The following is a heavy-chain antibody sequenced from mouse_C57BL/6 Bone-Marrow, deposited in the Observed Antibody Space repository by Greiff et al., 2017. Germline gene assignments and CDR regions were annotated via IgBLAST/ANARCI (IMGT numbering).Heavy chain of an antibody. CDR2: IYPSDSET. D-gene: IGHD2-3*01. J-gene: IGHJ4*01. Sequence: VQLQQPGAELVRPGSSVKLSCKASGYTFTSYWMDWVKQRPGQGLEWIGNIYPSDSETHYNQKFKDKATLTVDKSSSTAYMQLSSLTSEDSAVYYCARYEYYAMDYWGQGTSVTVSS. CDR3: ARYEYYAMDY. V-gene: IGHV1-61*01. CDR1: GYTFTSYW.